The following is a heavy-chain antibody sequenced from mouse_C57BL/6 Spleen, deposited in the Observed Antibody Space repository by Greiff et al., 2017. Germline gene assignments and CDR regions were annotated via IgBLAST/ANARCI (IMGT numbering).Heavy chain of an antibody. V-gene: IGHV7-3*01. CDR2: IRNKANGYTT. CDR1: GFTFTDYY. D-gene: IGHD2-5*01. Sequence: EVQLVESGGGLVQPGGSLSLSCAASGFTFTDYYMSWVRQPPGKALEWLGFIRNKANGYTTEYSASVKGRFTISIDNSQSILYLQMNALRAEDSATYYCARLYSNSLDYWGQGTTLTVSS. CDR3: ARLYSNSLDY. J-gene: IGHJ2*01.